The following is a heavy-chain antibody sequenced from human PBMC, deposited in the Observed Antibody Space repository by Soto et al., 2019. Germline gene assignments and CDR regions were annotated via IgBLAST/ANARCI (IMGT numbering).Heavy chain of an antibody. CDR3: ARIHPRMITFRGVIVFDF. Sequence: QVTLKESGPVLVKPTETLTLTCTGSGFSLNNARMGVTWIRQPPGKALEWLAHIFSNGEKSYNTSLKSRLNISKDTSKSQVVITMTNMDPVDTATYYCARIHPRMITFRGVIVFDFWGQGTLISVSS. CDR1: GFSLNNARMG. V-gene: IGHV2-26*01. CDR2: IFSNGEK. J-gene: IGHJ4*02. D-gene: IGHD3-16*02.